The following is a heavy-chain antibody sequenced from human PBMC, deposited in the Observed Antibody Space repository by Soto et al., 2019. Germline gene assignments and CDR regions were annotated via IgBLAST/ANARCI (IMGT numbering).Heavy chain of an antibody. D-gene: IGHD5-12*01. Sequence: QVQLQESGPGLVKPSQTLSLTCTVSGGSISSGGYYWSWIRQHPGKGLEWIGYIYYSGSTYYNPSLKSRVTISVDTSKNQFSLKLSSVTAADTAVYYCARDGYSGYDLERGDYYGMDVWGQGTTVTVSS. CDR1: GGSISSGGYY. V-gene: IGHV4-31*03. J-gene: IGHJ6*02. CDR3: ARDGYSGYDLERGDYYGMDV. CDR2: IYYSGST.